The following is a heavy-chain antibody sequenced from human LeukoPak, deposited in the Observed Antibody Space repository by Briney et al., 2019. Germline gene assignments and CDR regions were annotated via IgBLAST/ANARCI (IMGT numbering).Heavy chain of an antibody. CDR2: IYYSGST. V-gene: IGHV4-59*01. J-gene: IGHJ5*02. D-gene: IGHD6-6*01. CDR3: ARSDSYSSSSGYWFDP. CDR1: GGSLSTYY. Sequence: PSETLSLTCTVSGGSLSTYYWTWVRQPPGKGLEWIGYIYYSGSTNSNPSLKRRVTISVDTSKNLFSLKLSSVTAADTAMYYCARSDSYSSSSGYWFDPWGQGTLVTVSS.